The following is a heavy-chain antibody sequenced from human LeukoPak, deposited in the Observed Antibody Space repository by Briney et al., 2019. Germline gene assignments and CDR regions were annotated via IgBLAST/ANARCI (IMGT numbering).Heavy chain of an antibody. CDR3: AKYDYFGSGSYYNNFDY. D-gene: IGHD3-10*01. CDR2: ISGSGGRT. CDR1: GFTFSSYA. J-gene: IGHJ4*02. V-gene: IGHV3-23*01. Sequence: GGSLRLSCAVSGFTFSSYAMSWVRQSPGKGLEWVSSISGSGGRTFYADSVKGRSTISRDNSRGTMYLQMNSLRVEDTAVYYCAKYDYFGSGSYYNNFDYWGQGTLVTVSS.